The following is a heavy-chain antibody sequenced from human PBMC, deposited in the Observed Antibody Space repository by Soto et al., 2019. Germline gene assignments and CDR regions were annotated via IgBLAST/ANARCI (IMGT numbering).Heavy chain of an antibody. CDR2: IGGPCTDT. CDR1: GFIFSEYA. D-gene: IGHD2-2*03. CDR3: AKYGVSRNSVLDPFDV. Sequence: GGSLRLSCAAFGFIFSEYARSWLRKVPGKGLEWVSSIGGPCTDTYYADYVKGQFTISRDNSENTLYLQMNSLRVEDTAISSCAKYGVSRNSVLDPFDVWGQGTMVTVSS. J-gene: IGHJ3*01. V-gene: IGHV3-23*01.